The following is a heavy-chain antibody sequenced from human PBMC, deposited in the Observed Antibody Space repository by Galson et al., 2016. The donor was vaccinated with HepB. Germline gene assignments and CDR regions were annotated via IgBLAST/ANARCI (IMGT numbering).Heavy chain of an antibody. CDR2: IYYSGST. V-gene: IGHV4-31*03. J-gene: IGHJ4*02. CDR3: ARGLRGWFRELSAPDY. CDR1: GGSISSSSYY. D-gene: IGHD3-10*01. Sequence: TLSLTCTVSGGSISSSSYYWGWIRQPPGKGLEWIGYIYYSGSTYYNPSLKSRVIMSVDTSKNQFSLRLSSVTAADTAVYYCARGLRGWFRELSAPDYWGQGTRVTVSS.